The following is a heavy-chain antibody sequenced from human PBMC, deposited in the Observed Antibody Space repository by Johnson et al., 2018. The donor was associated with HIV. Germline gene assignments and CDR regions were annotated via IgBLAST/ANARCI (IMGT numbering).Heavy chain of an antibody. D-gene: IGHD3-16*01. CDR3: ATCSDQVLLGGDVFDI. J-gene: IGHJ3*02. CDR2: ISGSGGST. V-gene: IGHV3-23*04. Sequence: EVQLVESGGGLVQPGGSLRLSCAASGFTFSSYAMSWVRQAPGKGLEWVSGISGSGGSTNYADSVTGRFTISRDNSKNTLYLQMNSLGGEDTAVYYCATCSDQVLLGGDVFDIWGQGTMVTVSS. CDR1: GFTFSSYA.